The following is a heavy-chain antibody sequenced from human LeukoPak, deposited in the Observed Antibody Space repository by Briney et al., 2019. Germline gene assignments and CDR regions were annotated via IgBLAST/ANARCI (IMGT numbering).Heavy chain of an antibody. Sequence: SETLSLTCTVSGDSVNTNSNYWDWIRQPPGKGLEWIGSLYHSGSTYYNPSLKSRVTMSVDSSKNQFSLRLSSVTAADTAVYYCAKRPIRFFDYWGQGILVTVSS. CDR3: AKRPIRFFDY. J-gene: IGHJ4*02. CDR1: GDSVNTNSNY. CDR2: LYHSGST. V-gene: IGHV4-39*01. D-gene: IGHD2-8*01.